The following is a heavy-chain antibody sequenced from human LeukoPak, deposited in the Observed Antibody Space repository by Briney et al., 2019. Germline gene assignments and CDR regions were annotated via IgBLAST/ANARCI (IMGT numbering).Heavy chain of an antibody. CDR1: GGSISSSNW. J-gene: IGHJ5*02. CDR2: IYHSGST. CDR3: ARENPIAAAGTIWFDP. Sequence: SETLSLTCAVSGGSISSSNWWSWVRQPPGKGLEWIGEIYHSGSTNYNPSLKSRVTISVDKSKNQFSLKLSSVTAADTAVYYCARENPIAAAGTIWFDPWGQGTLVTVSS. V-gene: IGHV4-4*02. D-gene: IGHD6-13*01.